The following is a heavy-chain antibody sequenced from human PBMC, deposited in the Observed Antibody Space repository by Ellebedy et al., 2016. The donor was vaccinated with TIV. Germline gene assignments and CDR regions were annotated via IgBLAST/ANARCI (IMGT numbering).Heavy chain of an antibody. D-gene: IGHD3-22*01. V-gene: IGHV3-48*04. CDR1: GFTFSSYS. CDR3: ARVFEAYDSSGYYVPYFDY. J-gene: IGHJ4*02. Sequence: GESLKISXAASGFTFSSYSMNWVRQAPGKGLEWVSYISSSSSTIYYADSVKGRFTISRDNAKNSLYLQMNSLRAEDTAVYYCARVFEAYDSSGYYVPYFDYWGQGTLVTVSS. CDR2: ISSSSSTI.